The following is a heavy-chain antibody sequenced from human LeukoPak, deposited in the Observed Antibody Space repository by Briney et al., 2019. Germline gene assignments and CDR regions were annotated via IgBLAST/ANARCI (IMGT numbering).Heavy chain of an antibody. J-gene: IGHJ4*02. V-gene: IGHV4-59*12. D-gene: IGHD2-8*01. CDR2: IYYSGST. CDR1: GGSISSYY. Sequence: SETLSLTCTVSGGSISSYYWSWIRQPPGKGLEWIGYIYYSGSTNYNPSLKSRVTISVDTSKNQFSLKLSSVTAEDTAVYYCAKDSGPNPLNGRHFDYWGQGTLVTVSS. CDR3: AKDSGPNPLNGRHFDY.